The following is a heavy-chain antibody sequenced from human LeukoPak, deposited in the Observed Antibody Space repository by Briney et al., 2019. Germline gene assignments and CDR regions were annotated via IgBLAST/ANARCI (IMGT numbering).Heavy chain of an antibody. D-gene: IGHD2/OR15-2a*01. CDR1: GFTFSSYE. J-gene: IGHJ5*02. CDR2: ISSSGSTI. V-gene: IGHV3-48*03. CDR3: ARGKTSQNIVTRKTYNWFDP. Sequence: GGSLRLSCAASGFTFSSYEMNWVRQAPGKGLEWVSYISSSGSTIYDADSVKGRFTISRDSAKNSLYLQMNSLRAEDTAVYYCARGKTSQNIVTRKTYNWFDPWGQGTLVTVSS.